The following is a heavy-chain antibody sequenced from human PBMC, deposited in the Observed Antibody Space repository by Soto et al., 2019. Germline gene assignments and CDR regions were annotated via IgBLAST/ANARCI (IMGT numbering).Heavy chain of an antibody. CDR3: ATQSGSYWYYYYGMDV. CDR1: GGTFSSYA. Sequence: QVQLVQSGAEVKKPGSSVKVSCKASGGTFSSYAISWVRQAPGRGLEWMGGIIPIFGTANYAQKFQGRVTITADESTSTAYMELSSLRSEDTAVYYCATQSGSYWYYYYGMDVWGQGTTVTVSS. V-gene: IGHV1-69*01. CDR2: IIPIFGTA. D-gene: IGHD1-26*01. J-gene: IGHJ6*02.